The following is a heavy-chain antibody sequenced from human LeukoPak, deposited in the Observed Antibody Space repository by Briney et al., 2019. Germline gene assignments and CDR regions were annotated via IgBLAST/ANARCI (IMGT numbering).Heavy chain of an antibody. V-gene: IGHV3-21*01. Sequence: GGSLRLSCAASGFTFSSYSMNWVRQAPGKGLEWVSSISSSSSYIYYADSVKGRFTISRDNAKNSLYLQMNSLGAEDTAVYYCARAGDGYNYYFDYWGQGTLVTVSS. CDR1: GFTFSSYS. CDR3: ARAGDGYNYYFDY. D-gene: IGHD5-24*01. CDR2: ISSSSSYI. J-gene: IGHJ4*02.